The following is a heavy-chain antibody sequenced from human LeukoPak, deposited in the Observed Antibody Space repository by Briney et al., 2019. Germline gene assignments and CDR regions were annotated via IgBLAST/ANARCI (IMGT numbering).Heavy chain of an antibody. J-gene: IGHJ4*02. CDR3: ARDTPMEGRLLDY. CDR1: GGSISSYY. CDR2: IYYSGSN. V-gene: IGHV4-59*01. Sequence: SEXLSLTCTVSGGSISSYYWSWLRQPPGKGLEWNGYIYYSGSNNYNPSLTSGVTISVETCKNQCSLKLSSVTAADTAVYYCARDTPMEGRLLDYWGQGTLVTVSS. D-gene: IGHD3-10*01.